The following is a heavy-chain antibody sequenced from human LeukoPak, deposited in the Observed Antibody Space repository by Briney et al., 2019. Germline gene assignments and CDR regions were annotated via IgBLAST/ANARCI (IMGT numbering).Heavy chain of an antibody. V-gene: IGHV3-23*01. D-gene: IGHD6-19*01. CDR3: AKDETHSSGWAPFDS. J-gene: IGHJ4*02. CDR2: MIGSGSST. CDR1: GFPFSNHA. Sequence: HPGGSLRLSCAASGFPFSNHAMSWVRQAPGKGLEWVSAMIGSGSSTYYADSVKGRFTISRDNARNTLFLQMNSLRVEDTAVYYCAKDETHSSGWAPFDSWGRGTLVTVSS.